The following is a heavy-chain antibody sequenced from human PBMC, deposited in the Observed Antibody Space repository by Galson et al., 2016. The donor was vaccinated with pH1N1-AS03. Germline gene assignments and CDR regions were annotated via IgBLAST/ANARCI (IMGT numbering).Heavy chain of an antibody. Sequence: SLRLSCAVSGFHLNDYAMHWVRQAPGKGLEWMAAVSHDGNNKWYADSVKGRFTISRDNSKNTLYLQLNSLRAEDTAVYYCARDALLSLPGGIDYWGQGTLVAVSS. CDR2: VSHDGNNK. D-gene: IGHD2/OR15-2a*01. V-gene: IGHV3-30*04. CDR3: ARDALLSLPGGIDY. CDR1: GFHLNDYA. J-gene: IGHJ4*02.